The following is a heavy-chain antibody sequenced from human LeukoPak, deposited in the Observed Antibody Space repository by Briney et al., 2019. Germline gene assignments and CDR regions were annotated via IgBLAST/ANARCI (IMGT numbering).Heavy chain of an antibody. CDR1: GGSISSSSYY. V-gene: IGHV4-39*01. D-gene: IGHD3-9*01. J-gene: IGHJ3*02. Sequence: SETLSLTCTVSGGSISSSSYYWGWIRQPPGRGLEWIGSIYYSVCTSYTPSLKCRVSISVDTSKNQFSLKLSSVTAADTAVYYCASLHYDTDAFDIWGQGTMVTVSS. CDR2: IYYSVCT. CDR3: ASLHYDTDAFDI.